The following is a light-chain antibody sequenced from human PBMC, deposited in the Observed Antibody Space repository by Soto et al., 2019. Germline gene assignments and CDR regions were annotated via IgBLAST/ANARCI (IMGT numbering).Light chain of an antibody. CDR1: QSVSSNY. CDR2: GAS. Sequence: EIVLTQSPGTLSLSPGERATLSCRASQSVSSNYLAWYQRKPGQAPRLLIYGASSRATGIPHRFSGSGSGTDFTLTITRLEPEDFAVYYCEPYGSSPPTFGQGTKVEIK. V-gene: IGKV3-20*01. J-gene: IGKJ1*01. CDR3: EPYGSSPPT.